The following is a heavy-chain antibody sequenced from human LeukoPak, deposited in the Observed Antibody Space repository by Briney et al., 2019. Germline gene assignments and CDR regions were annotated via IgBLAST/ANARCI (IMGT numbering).Heavy chain of an antibody. CDR1: GGSISSGSYY. Sequence: SQTLSLTCTVSGGSISSGSYYWSWIRQPAGKGLEWIGRIYTSGSTNYNPSLKSRVTISVDTSKNQFSLKLSSVTAADTAVYYCARVAVGSGWYGGYYFDYWGQGTLVTVSS. V-gene: IGHV4-61*02. J-gene: IGHJ4*02. CDR2: IYTSGST. CDR3: ARVAVGSGWYGGYYFDY. D-gene: IGHD6-19*01.